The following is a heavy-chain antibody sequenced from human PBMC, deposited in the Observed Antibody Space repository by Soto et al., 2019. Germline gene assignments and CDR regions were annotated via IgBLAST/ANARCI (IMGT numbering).Heavy chain of an antibody. CDR1: GCSISSGGYY. J-gene: IGHJ6*02. CDR3: ARVCGGDCHYGMDV. V-gene: IGHV4-31*03. CDR2: IYYSGNT. Sequence: SETLSLTCTVSGCSISSGGYYWSWIRQHPGKGLEWIGYIYYSGNTYYNPSLKSRLTISVDTSKNQFSLKLSSVTAADTAVYYCARVCGGDCHYGMDVWGQGTTVTVSS. D-gene: IGHD2-21*02.